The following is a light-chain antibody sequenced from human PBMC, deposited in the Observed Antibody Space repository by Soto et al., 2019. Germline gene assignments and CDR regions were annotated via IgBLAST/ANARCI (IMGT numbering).Light chain of an antibody. J-gene: IGKJ5*01. CDR1: QSVSSR. CDR3: QHYVERSPIT. CDR2: GAS. Sequence: EIVMTQSAGTLSLSPGERATLSCRASQSVSSRLAWYQQKPVQAPRLLISGASSRATGIPDRFSGSGSGTDFTLTISRLEPEDFALYYCQHYVERSPITFGQGTRLEI. V-gene: IGKV3-20*01.